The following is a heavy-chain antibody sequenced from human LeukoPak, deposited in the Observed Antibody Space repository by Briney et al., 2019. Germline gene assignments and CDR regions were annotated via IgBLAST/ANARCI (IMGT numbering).Heavy chain of an antibody. CDR1: GYSISSGYY. CDR3: ARAGDYVESILNWFDP. Sequence: PSETLSLTCAVSGYSISSGYYWGWIRQPPGKGLEWIGSIYHSGSTYYNPSLKSRVTISVDTSKNQFSLKLSSVTAADTAVYYCARAGDYVESILNWFDPWGQGTLSPSPQ. J-gene: IGHJ5*02. D-gene: IGHD4-17*01. V-gene: IGHV4-38-2*01. CDR2: IYHSGST.